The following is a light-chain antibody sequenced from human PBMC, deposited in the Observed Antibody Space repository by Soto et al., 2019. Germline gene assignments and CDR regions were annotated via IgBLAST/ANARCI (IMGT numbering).Light chain of an antibody. CDR3: TSFAGSGTYV. J-gene: IGLJ1*01. CDR1: SSDVGGYNY. Sequence: QSALTQPASVSGSPGQSIAISCTGTSSDVGGYNYVSWYQQYPGKAPKLIIFDVTNRPSGVSDRFSGSKSGSTASLTISGLQADDEADDYYTSFAGSGTYVFGTGTKLTVL. CDR2: DVT. V-gene: IGLV2-14*01.